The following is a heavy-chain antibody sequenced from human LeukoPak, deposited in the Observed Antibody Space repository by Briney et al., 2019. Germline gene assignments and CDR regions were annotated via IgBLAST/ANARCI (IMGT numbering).Heavy chain of an antibody. CDR3: ARGRRWLQSFDP. Sequence: SETLSLTCTVSGGSISSSSYYWGWIRQPLGKGLEWIGSIYYSGSTYYNPSLKSRVTISVDTSKNQFSLKLSSVTAADTAVYYCARGRRWLQSFDPWGQGTLVTVSS. V-gene: IGHV4-39*07. CDR1: GGSISSSSYY. D-gene: IGHD5-24*01. J-gene: IGHJ5*02. CDR2: IYYSGST.